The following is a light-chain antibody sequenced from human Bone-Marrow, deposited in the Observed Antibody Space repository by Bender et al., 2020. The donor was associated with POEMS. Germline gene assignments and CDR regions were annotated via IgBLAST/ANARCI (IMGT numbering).Light chain of an antibody. CDR2: TNN. CDR1: GFNIGGYP. J-gene: IGLJ3*02. CDR3: VAWDASLNGWV. V-gene: IGLV1-44*01. Sequence: QSVLTQPPSVSGTPGQRVTISCSGSGFNIGGYPVNWYQQLPGTASRLLIYTNNERPSGVPDRFSGSKSGTSASLAITGLQSDDEAIYFCVAWDASLNGWVFGGGTKLTVL.